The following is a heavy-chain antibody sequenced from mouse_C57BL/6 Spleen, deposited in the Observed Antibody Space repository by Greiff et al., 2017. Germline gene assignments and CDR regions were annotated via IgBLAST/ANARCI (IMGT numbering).Heavy chain of an antibody. CDR3: ARAEGRRLRSSRDY. Sequence: QVQLQQPGAELVKPGASVKMSCKASGYTFTSYWITWVKQRPGQGLEWIGEIYPGSGSTNYNEKFKSKATLTVDTSSSTAYMQLSSLTSEDSAVYFCARAEGRRLRSSRDYWGQGTTLTVSA. CDR2: IYPGSGST. J-gene: IGHJ2*01. V-gene: IGHV1-55*01. D-gene: IGHD1-1*01. CDR1: GYTFTSYW.